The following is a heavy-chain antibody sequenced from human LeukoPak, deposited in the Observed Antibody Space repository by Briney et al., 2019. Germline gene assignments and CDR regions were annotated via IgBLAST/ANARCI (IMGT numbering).Heavy chain of an antibody. CDR2: ISSSSSYI. J-gene: IGHJ4*02. V-gene: IGHV3-21*01. CDR1: GFTFSSYS. D-gene: IGHD5-18*01. Sequence: PGGSLRLSCAASGFTFSSYSMNWVRQAPGKGLEWVSSISSSSSYIYYADSVKGRFTISRDNAKNSLYLQMNSLRAEDTAVYYCARDRDGQLWLLGDWGQGTLVTVSS. CDR3: ARDRDGQLWLLGD.